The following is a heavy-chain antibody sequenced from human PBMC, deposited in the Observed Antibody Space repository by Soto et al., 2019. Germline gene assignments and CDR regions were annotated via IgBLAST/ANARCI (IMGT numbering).Heavy chain of an antibody. J-gene: IGHJ4*02. CDR2: IMAYNNNP. CDR3: ERGGMGRSYWTLDS. CDR1: GYTFSNYG. Sequence: ASVKVSCKASGYTFSNYGVNWVRQAPGQGLEWLGYIMAYNNNPHYAQKFVARITITADTSTNTAFLERRSLTSDDTAVYYGERGGMGRSYWTLDSWGQGTQVTVSS. D-gene: IGHD1-26*01. V-gene: IGHV1-18*01.